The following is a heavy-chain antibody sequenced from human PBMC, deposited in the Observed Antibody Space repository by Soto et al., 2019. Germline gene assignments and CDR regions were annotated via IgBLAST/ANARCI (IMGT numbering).Heavy chain of an antibody. CDR3: ARVNYYGSGNYDESWFDP. CDR2: FFIGGNT. Sequence: SETLSLTCTVSGGSISSSTYYWGWMRQPPGKGLEWIASFFIGGNTYYNPSLKSRVTISVDRSKNQFSLNLSSVTAADTAVYYCARVNYYGSGNYDESWFDPWGQGTLVTVSS. CDR1: GGSISSSTYY. D-gene: IGHD3-10*01. V-gene: IGHV4-39*07. J-gene: IGHJ5*02.